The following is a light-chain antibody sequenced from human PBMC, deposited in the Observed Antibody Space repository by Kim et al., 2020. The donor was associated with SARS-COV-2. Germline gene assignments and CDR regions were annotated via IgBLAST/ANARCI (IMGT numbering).Light chain of an antibody. CDR2: DRS. CDR3: CTYASSYLSL. Sequence: GTIASTGPSSDVGVYIDVSWDQQHPGKAPQHLFSDRSKGPKGVSDRFSGAKYGNTASLSISGLHAEDVADYYCCTYASSYLSLFGGG. J-gene: IGLJ3*02. CDR1: SSDVGVYID. V-gene: IGLV2-11*01.